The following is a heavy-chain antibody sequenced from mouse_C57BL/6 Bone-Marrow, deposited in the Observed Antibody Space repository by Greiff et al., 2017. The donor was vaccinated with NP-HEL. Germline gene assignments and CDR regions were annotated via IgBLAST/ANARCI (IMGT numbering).Heavy chain of an antibody. CDR3: ARQGDKGSTMITTGTWQFAY. V-gene: IGHV1-59*01. CDR1: GYTFTSYW. Sequence: QVQLKQPGAELVRPGTSVKLSCKASGYTFTSYWMHWVKQRPGQGLEWIGVIDPSDSYTNYNQKFKGKATLTVDTSSSTAYMQLSSLTSEDSAVYYCARQGDKGSTMITTGTWQFAYWGQGTLVTVSA. D-gene: IGHD2-4*01. CDR2: IDPSDSYT. J-gene: IGHJ3*01.